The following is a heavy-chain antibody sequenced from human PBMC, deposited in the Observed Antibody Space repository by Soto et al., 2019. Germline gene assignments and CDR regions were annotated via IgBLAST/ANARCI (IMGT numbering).Heavy chain of an antibody. CDR3: ARVGLRYFDWLPYNWFDP. CDR1: GGTFSSYT. D-gene: IGHD3-9*01. CDR2: IIPILGIA. Sequence: QVQLVQSGAEVKKPGSSVKVSCRASGGTFSSYTISWVRQAPGQGLEWMGRIIPILGIANYAQKFQGRVTITADNSTSTAYMELSRLRSEDTAVYYCARVGLRYFDWLPYNWFDPWGQGTLVTVSS. V-gene: IGHV1-69*02. J-gene: IGHJ5*02.